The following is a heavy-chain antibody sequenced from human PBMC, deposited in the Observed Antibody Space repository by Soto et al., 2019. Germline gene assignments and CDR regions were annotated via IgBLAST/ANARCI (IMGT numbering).Heavy chain of an antibody. D-gene: IGHD2-15*01. J-gene: IGHJ4*02. CDR2: INPSGGST. CDR3: ARDRGVVVVAAPFYYFDY. CDR1: GYTFTSYY. V-gene: IGHV1-46*01. Sequence: QVQLVQSGAEVKKPGASVKVSCKASGYTFTSYYMHWVRQAPGQGLEWMGIINPSGGSTSYAQKXQRRATMTRDXXTXTXXMELSSLRSEDTAVYYCARDRGVVVVAAPFYYFDYWGQGTLVTVSS.